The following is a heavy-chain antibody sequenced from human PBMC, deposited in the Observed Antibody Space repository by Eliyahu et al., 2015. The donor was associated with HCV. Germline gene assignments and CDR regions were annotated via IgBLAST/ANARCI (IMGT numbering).Heavy chain of an antibody. D-gene: IGHD4-17*01. V-gene: IGHV3-9*01. CDR1: GFTFDDYA. CDR3: VRGQDEWNGDFPVS. Sequence: EVQLVESGGGLVQPGRSLRLSCGASGFTFDDYAMHWVRQPPGKGLEWVSGITWNSGSIVYADSVKGRFTISRDNAKNSLYLQMNSLRTEDTALYYCVRGQDEWNGDFPVSWGQGTLVTVSS. CDR2: ITWNSGSI. J-gene: IGHJ5*02.